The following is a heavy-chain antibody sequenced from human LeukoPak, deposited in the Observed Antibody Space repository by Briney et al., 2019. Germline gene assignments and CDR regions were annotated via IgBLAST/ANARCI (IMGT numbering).Heavy chain of an antibody. CDR3: VPRGDGGFDY. J-gene: IGHJ4*02. V-gene: IGHV1-2*06. CDR2: MNPNSGDT. D-gene: IGHD3-16*01. Sequence: ASVKVSCKSSVYTFTGYYMHWVRQAPGQGLEWMGRMNPNSGDTNYAQKFQGRVTMTRDTSINTAYMELSSLRSDGTAVYYCVPRGDGGFDYWRQGTLVIVSS. CDR1: VYTFTGYY.